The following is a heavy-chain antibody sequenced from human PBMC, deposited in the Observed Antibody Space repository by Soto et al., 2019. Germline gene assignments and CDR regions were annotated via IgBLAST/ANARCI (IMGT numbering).Heavy chain of an antibody. J-gene: IGHJ4*02. D-gene: IGHD2-15*01. CDR3: ARESRYCSGGSCYFLPGIDY. Sequence: QVQLVQSVAEVKKPGSSVKVSCKASGGTFSSYAISWVRQAPGQGLEWMGGIIPIFGTANYAQKFQGRVTITADDSTSTAYMELSSLGSEDTAVYYCARESRYCSGGSCYFLPGIDYWGQGTLVTVSS. V-gene: IGHV1-69*12. CDR1: GGTFSSYA. CDR2: IIPIFGTA.